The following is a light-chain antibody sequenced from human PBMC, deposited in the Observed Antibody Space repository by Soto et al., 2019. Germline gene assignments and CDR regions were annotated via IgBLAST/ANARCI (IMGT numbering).Light chain of an antibody. Sequence: EIVLTQSPGTLSFSPGERATLSCRASQSVSSSYLAWYQQKSGQAPRLLISGASHRATGIPDRFSGSGSGTDFTLTISRLEPEDFAVYYCQQYGSSRTFGQGTKVDIK. V-gene: IGKV3-20*01. J-gene: IGKJ1*01. CDR1: QSVSSSY. CDR2: GAS. CDR3: QQYGSSRT.